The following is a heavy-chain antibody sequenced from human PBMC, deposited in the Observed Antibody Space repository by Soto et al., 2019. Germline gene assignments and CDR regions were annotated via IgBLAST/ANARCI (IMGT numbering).Heavy chain of an antibody. CDR1: GFTFSSYS. Sequence: EVQLVEFGGGLVQPGGSLRLSCAASGFTFSSYSMNWVRQAPGKGLEWVSYISSSSGIIYYADSVKGRFTFSRDNAKNSLYLQMNSLRDEDTAVYYCARGYKGIAARPVWYFDLWGRGTLVTVSS. V-gene: IGHV3-48*02. J-gene: IGHJ2*01. D-gene: IGHD6-6*01. CDR3: ARGYKGIAARPVWYFDL. CDR2: ISSSSGII.